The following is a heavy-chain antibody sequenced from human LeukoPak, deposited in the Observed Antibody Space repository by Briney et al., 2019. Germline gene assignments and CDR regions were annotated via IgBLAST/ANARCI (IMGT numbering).Heavy chain of an antibody. CDR2: IYYSGST. D-gene: IGHD3-10*01. Sequence: SETLSLTCTVSGGSISSSSYYWGWIRQPPGKGLEWIGSIYYSGSTYYNPSLKSRVTISVDTSKNQFSLKLSSVTAVGTAVYYCARASGSGSYGYWGQGTLVTVSS. V-gene: IGHV4-39*07. CDR1: GGSISSSSYY. CDR3: ARASGSGSYGY. J-gene: IGHJ4*02.